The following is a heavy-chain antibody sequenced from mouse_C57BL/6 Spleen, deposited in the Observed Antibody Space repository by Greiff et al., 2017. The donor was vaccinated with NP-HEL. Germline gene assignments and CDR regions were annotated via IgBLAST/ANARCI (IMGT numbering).Heavy chain of an antibody. J-gene: IGHJ2*01. D-gene: IGHD1-2*01. CDR1: GYTFTSYG. CDR2: IYPRSGNT. V-gene: IGHV1-81*01. CDR3: AGGDTGTLDY. Sequence: VKLQESGAELARPGASVKLSCKASGYTFTSYGMSWVKQSTGQGLEWIGEIYPRSGNTYYNEKFKGKATLTADKSSSTAYMGLRSLTSEDSACACCAGGDTGTLDYWGQGTTLTVSS.